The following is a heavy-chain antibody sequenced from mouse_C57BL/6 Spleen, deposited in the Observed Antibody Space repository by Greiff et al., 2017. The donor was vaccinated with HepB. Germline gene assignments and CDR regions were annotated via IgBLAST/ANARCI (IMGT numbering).Heavy chain of an antibody. V-gene: IGHV5-4*01. Sequence: EVKLMESGGGLVKPGGSLKLSCAASGFTFSSYAMSWVRQTPEKRLEWVATISDGGSYTYYPDNVKGRFTISRDNAKNNLYLQMSHLKSADTAMYYCARDGYYGGSRYFDVWGTGTTVTVSS. CDR1: GFTFSSYA. D-gene: IGHD1-1*01. J-gene: IGHJ1*03. CDR2: ISDGGSYT. CDR3: ARDGYYGGSRYFDV.